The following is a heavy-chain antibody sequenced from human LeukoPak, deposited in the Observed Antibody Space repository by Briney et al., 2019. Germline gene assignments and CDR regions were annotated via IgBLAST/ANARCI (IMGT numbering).Heavy chain of an antibody. CDR3: ATALYCSSTSCFHDY. CDR2: INPSGGTT. CDR1: GYTFTNYY. V-gene: IGHV1-46*01. Sequence: ASVKVSCKASGYTFTNYYIHWVRQAPGQGLEWMGLINPSGGTTIYAQKFQGRVTMTEDTSTDTAYMELSSLRSEDTAVYYCATALYCSSTSCFHDYWGQGTLVTVSS. D-gene: IGHD2-2*01. J-gene: IGHJ4*02.